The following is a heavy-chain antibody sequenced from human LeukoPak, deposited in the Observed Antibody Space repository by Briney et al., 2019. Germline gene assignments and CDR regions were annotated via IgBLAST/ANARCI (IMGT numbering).Heavy chain of an antibody. CDR2: IYYSGST. J-gene: IGHJ4*02. CDR3: VRGFDY. V-gene: IGHV4-59*12. D-gene: IGHD3-10*01. CDR1: GGSISSYY. Sequence: SETLSLTCTVSGGSISSYYWSWIRQPPGKGLEWIGYIYYSGSTNYNPSLKSRVTISIDTSKNQFSLKLSSVTAADTAVYYCVRGFDYWGQGTLVTVSS.